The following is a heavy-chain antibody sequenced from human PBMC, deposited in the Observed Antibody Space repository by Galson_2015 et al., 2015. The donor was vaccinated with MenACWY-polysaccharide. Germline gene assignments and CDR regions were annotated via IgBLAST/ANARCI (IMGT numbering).Heavy chain of an antibody. J-gene: IGHJ4*02. Sequence: SLRLSCAASGLTFSNYWMSWVRQAPGKGLEWVANIKQDGSEKYYVDSVKGRFTISRDNAKTSLYLQINSLRAEDTAMYYCASQTWTGYFDYWGQGILVTVSS. CDR2: IKQDGSEK. D-gene: IGHD3-10*01. CDR1: GLTFSNYW. V-gene: IGHV3-7*03. CDR3: ASQTWTGYFDY.